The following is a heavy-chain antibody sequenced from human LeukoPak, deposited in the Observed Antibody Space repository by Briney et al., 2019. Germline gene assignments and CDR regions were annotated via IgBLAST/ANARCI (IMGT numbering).Heavy chain of an antibody. Sequence: GSSVRVSCKASGGTFSSYAISWVRQAPGQGLEWMGGIIPILGIANYAQKFQGRVTITADKSTSTAYMELSSLRSEDTAVYYCARDPTVTTPPRGILTYGMDVWGQGTTVTVSS. V-gene: IGHV1-69*04. D-gene: IGHD4-17*01. CDR3: ARDPTVTTPPRGILTYGMDV. CDR2: IIPILGIA. J-gene: IGHJ6*02. CDR1: GGTFSSYA.